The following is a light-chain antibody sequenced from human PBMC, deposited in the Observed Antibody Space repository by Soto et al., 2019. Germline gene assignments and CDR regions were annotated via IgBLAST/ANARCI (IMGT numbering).Light chain of an antibody. J-gene: IGKJ1*01. CDR3: QQSYTTWT. CDR2: AAS. V-gene: IGKV1-39*01. CDR1: QNIGSY. Sequence: DIQMTQSPSSLSASVGDRVTITCRASQNIGSYLNWYHQKPGKAPNVLISAASILHSGVPSRFSGSGSGTDFTLTINGLQPEDFATDYCQQSYTTWTFGQGTKLE.